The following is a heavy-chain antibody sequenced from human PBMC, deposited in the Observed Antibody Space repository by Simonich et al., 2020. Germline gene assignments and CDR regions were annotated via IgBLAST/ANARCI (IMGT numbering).Heavy chain of an antibody. CDR3: ARGALTGDYYYMDV. V-gene: IGHV1-2*02. CDR1: GYTFTGYY. Sequence: QVQLVQSGAEVKKPGASVKVSCKASGYTFTGYYMHWVRQAPGQGLEWRGWTNPNSGGTNNEKKFQGRVTMTRDTSISTAYMELSRLRSDDTAVYYCARGALTGDYYYMDVWGKGTTVTVSS. J-gene: IGHJ6*03. D-gene: IGHD7-27*01. CDR2: TNPNSGGT.